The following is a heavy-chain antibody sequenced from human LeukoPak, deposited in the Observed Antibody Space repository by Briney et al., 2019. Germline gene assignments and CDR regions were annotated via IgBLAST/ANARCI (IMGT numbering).Heavy chain of an antibody. D-gene: IGHD2-8*01. CDR1: GYSFTEHY. CDR2: INCNSGDA. CDR3: ARSAGHCSNGICFTDYYMDV. J-gene: IGHJ6*03. V-gene: IGHV1-2*02. Sequence: ASVTVSCKASGYSFTEHYIYWVRQAPGQDREWVGRINCNSGDANSAQEFQGRVTMTRDTYVSTAYMDLSSVTSDDTAVYFCARSAGHCSNGICFTDYYMDVWGRGTTLIVSS.